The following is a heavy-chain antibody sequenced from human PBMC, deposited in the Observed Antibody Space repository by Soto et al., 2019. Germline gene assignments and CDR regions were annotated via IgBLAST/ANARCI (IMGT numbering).Heavy chain of an antibody. Sequence: PGGSLRLSCAASGFTFSSYSMNWVRQAPGKGLEWVSSISSSSSYIYYADSVKGRFTISRDNAKNSLYLQMNSLRAEDTAVYYCARLGKTDRLWFGEQPFVYFDYWGQGTLVTVSS. CDR2: ISSSSSYI. CDR1: GFTFSSYS. D-gene: IGHD3-10*01. J-gene: IGHJ4*02. CDR3: ARLGKTDRLWFGEQPFVYFDY. V-gene: IGHV3-21*01.